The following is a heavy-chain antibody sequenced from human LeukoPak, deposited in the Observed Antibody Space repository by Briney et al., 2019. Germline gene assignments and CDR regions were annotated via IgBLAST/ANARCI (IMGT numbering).Heavy chain of an antibody. J-gene: IGHJ5*02. CDR1: GGSISSYY. Sequence: SSETLSLTCTVSGGSISSYYWSWIRQPPGKGLEWIGYIYYSGSTNYNPSLKSRVTISVDTSKNQFSLKLSSVTAADTAVYYCARSPRYSSYNWFDPWGQGTLVTVSS. D-gene: IGHD6-13*01. V-gene: IGHV4-59*01. CDR2: IYYSGST. CDR3: ARSPRYSSYNWFDP.